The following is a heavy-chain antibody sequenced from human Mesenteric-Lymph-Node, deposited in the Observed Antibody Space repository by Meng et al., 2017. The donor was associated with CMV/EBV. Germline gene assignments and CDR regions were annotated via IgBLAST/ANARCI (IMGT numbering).Heavy chain of an antibody. D-gene: IGHD1-14*01. V-gene: IGHV1-18*01. CDR2: ISAFNGNT. CDR3: ARGSPEGYYYYDGMDV. Sequence: ASVKVSCKASGYKFTNYGISWVRQAPGQGLEWMGWISAFNGNTNYAQKLQGRLTMTTDRSTTTAYMELRNLTSDDTAVYYCARGSPEGYYYYDGMDVWGQGTTVTVSS. CDR1: GYKFTNYG. J-gene: IGHJ6*02.